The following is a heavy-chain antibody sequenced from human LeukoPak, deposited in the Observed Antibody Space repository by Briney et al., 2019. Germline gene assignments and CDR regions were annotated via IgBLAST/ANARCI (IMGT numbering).Heavy chain of an antibody. CDR3: ANPPTVTTIRFDP. D-gene: IGHD4-17*01. Sequence: GGSLRLSCVASGFTFSSYAMSWVRQAPGKGLEWVSDISGSGGSTYYADSVKGRFTISRDNSKNTLYLQMNSLRAEDAAVYYCANPPTVTTIRFDPWGQGTLVTVSS. V-gene: IGHV3-23*01. CDR2: ISGSGGST. J-gene: IGHJ5*02. CDR1: GFTFSSYA.